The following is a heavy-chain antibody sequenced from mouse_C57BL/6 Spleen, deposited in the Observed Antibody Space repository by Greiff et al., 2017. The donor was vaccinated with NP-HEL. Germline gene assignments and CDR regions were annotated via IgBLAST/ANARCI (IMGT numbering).Heavy chain of an antibody. CDR3: ARPIYYDYDGTFAY. CDR1: GFNIKNTY. V-gene: IGHV14-3*01. Sequence: VHVKQSVAELVRPGASVKLSCTASGFNIKNTYMHWVKQRPEQGLEWIGRIDPANGNTKFAPKFQGKATITADTSSNTAYLQLSSLTSEDTAIYYCARPIYYDYDGTFAYWGQGTLVTVSA. J-gene: IGHJ3*01. CDR2: IDPANGNT. D-gene: IGHD2-4*01.